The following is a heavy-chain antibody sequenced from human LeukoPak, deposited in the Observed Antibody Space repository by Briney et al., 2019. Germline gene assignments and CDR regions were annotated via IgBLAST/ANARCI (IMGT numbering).Heavy chain of an antibody. CDR2: INHSGST. Sequence: PSETLSLTCAVYGGSFSGYYWSWIRQPPGKGLEWIGEINHSGSTNYNPSLKSRVTISVDTSKNQFSLKLSSVTAADTAVYYCARDYGDYAVNWFDPWGQVTLVTVSS. V-gene: IGHV4-34*01. CDR3: ARDYGDYAVNWFDP. J-gene: IGHJ5*02. D-gene: IGHD4-17*01. CDR1: GGSFSGYY.